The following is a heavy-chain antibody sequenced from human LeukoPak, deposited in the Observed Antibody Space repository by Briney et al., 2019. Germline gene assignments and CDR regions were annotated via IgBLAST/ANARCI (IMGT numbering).Heavy chain of an antibody. CDR3: AKAHYYDSSGYDVDY. V-gene: IGHV3-30*18. CDR2: ISYDGSNK. Sequence: PGGSLRLSCAASGFTFSSYGMRWVRQAPGKGLEWVAVISYDGSNKYYADSVKGRFTISRDDSKSTLYLQMNSLRAEDTAVCYCAKAHYYDSSGYDVDYWGQGTLVTVSS. CDR1: GFTFSSYG. J-gene: IGHJ4*02. D-gene: IGHD3-22*01.